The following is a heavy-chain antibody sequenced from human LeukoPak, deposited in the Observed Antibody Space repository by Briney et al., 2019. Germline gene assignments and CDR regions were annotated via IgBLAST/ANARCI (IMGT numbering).Heavy chain of an antibody. D-gene: IGHD6-19*01. CDR1: GYTLTELS. Sequence: ASVKVSCKVSGYTLTELSMHWVRQAPGKGLEWMGGFDPEDGETIYAQKFQGRVTMTEDTSTDTAYMELSSLRPEDTAVYYCATVGSSGWEPEVWGQGTLVAVSS. V-gene: IGHV1-24*01. CDR3: ATVGSSGWEPEV. CDR2: FDPEDGET. J-gene: IGHJ4*02.